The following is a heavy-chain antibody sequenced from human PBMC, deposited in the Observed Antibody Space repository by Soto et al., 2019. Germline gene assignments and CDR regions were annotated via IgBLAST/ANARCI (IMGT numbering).Heavy chain of an antibody. CDR2: INQGDGST. V-gene: IGHV1-46*03. D-gene: IGHD6-13*01. Sequence: QVQLVQSGAEVKEPGASVKVSCKASGYGFSNYYIHWVLQAPGQGLEWMGTINQGDGSTMYAPKFLSGVILHRDTAPSSVYMELSSFRLAVEPVYYCGREADGLGAVGKNFDTWGQGTMVTVSS. CDR3: GREADGLGAVGKNFDT. CDR1: GYGFSNYY. J-gene: IGHJ4*02.